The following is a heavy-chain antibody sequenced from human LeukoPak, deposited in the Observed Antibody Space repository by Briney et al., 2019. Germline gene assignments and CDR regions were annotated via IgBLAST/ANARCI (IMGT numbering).Heavy chain of an antibody. J-gene: IGHJ1*01. CDR3: ARNDYLQD. V-gene: IGHV3-74*01. CDR1: GFTFSSYW. CDR2: IKSDGSST. Sequence: GGSLRLSCAASGFTFSSYWMHWVRQAPGKGLVWVSRIKSDGSSTSYADSVKGRFTISRDNAKNTLYLQMNSLRPEDTAVYYCARNDYLQDWGQGTLVTAPS.